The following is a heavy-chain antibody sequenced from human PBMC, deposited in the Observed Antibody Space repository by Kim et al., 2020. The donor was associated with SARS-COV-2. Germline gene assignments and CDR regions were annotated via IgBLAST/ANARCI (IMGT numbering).Heavy chain of an antibody. J-gene: IGHJ4*02. D-gene: IGHD1-26*01. V-gene: IGHV3-9*01. CDR3: AREWGLGKGGGFDY. Sequence: ADSWKGRFTIARTNAKNSLDLQMNSRRAEDTALYYCAREWGLGKGGGFDYWGQGTLVTVSS.